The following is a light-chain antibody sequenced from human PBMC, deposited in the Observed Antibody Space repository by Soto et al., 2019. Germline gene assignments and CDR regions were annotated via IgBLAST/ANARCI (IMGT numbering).Light chain of an antibody. CDR1: QSVSSD. V-gene: IGKV3-15*01. J-gene: IGKJ1*01. Sequence: EIVLTQSPDTLSLSPGERATLSCRASQSVSSDYLVWYQQTPGQAPRLLIYGASTRATDIPARFSGSGSGTEFTLTISSLQSEDFAEYHCQQYNNWPQTFGQGTKVDIK. CDR3: QQYNNWPQT. CDR2: GAS.